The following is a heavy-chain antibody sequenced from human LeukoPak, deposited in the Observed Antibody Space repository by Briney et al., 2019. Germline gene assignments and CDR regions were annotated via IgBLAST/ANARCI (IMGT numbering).Heavy chain of an antibody. CDR1: GFTFSSYG. D-gene: IGHD6-13*01. CDR3: ARDRGIAAAGTRFDY. J-gene: IGHJ4*02. V-gene: IGHV3-30*02. Sequence: GGSLRLSCAASGFTFSSYGMHWVRQAPGKGLEWVAFIRYAGSNKYYADSVKGRFTISRDNAKNSLYLQMNSLRAEDTAVYYCARDRGIAAAGTRFDYWGQGTLVTVSS. CDR2: IRYAGSNK.